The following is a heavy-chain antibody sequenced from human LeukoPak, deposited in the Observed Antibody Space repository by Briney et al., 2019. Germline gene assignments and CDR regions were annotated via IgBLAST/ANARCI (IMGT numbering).Heavy chain of an antibody. CDR1: GYTFTGYY. CDR3: ARGLLWFGELLFGVYYFDY. Sequence: ASVKVSCKASGYTFTGYYMHWVRQAPGQGLEWMGWINPNSGGTNYAQKFQGRVTMTTDTSTSTAYMELRSLRSDDAAVYYCARGLLWFGELLFGVYYFDYWGQGTLVTVSS. J-gene: IGHJ4*02. V-gene: IGHV1-2*02. CDR2: INPNSGGT. D-gene: IGHD3-10*01.